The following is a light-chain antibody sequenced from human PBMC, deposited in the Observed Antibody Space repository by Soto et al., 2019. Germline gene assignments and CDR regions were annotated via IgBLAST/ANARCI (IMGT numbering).Light chain of an antibody. CDR2: VAS. V-gene: IGKV1-27*01. CDR1: QGISNY. J-gene: IGKJ1*01. CDR3: QKYNSAPWT. Sequence: DIPMTQSPSSLSASVGDRVTITCRASQGISNYLAWYQQQPGKVPKLLIYVASTLQSGVPSRFSGSGSGTDFTLTISSLQPEDVATYYCQKYNSAPWTFDQGTKVEIK.